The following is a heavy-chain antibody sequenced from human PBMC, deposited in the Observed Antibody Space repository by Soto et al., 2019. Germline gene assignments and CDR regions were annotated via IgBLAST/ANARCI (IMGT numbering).Heavy chain of an antibody. J-gene: IGHJ4*02. Sequence: EVQLVESGGGLVQPGGSLRLSCAASGFTFSSYSMNWVRQAPGKGLEWVSYISSISSTIYYEDSVKGRFTISRDNAKNSLYLQMNRLRDEGTAVYYCARGLYYYDSSGYWGYWGQGTLVTVSS. V-gene: IGHV3-48*02. D-gene: IGHD3-22*01. CDR2: ISSISSTI. CDR3: ARGLYYYDSSGYWGY. CDR1: GFTFSSYS.